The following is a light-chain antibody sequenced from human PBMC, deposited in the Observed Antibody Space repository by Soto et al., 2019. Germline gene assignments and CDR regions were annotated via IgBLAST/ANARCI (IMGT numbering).Light chain of an antibody. CDR3: VLYVGSGIVV. CDR1: SGSVSTSYY. V-gene: IGLV8-61*01. CDR2: TTN. Sequence: QTVVTQEPSFSVSPGGTVTLTCGLSSGSVSTSYYPSWYQQTPGQAPRTLIYTTNTRSSGVPDRFSGSILGNKAALTITGAQSEDEADYYCVLYVGSGIVVFGGGTKLTVL. J-gene: IGLJ2*01.